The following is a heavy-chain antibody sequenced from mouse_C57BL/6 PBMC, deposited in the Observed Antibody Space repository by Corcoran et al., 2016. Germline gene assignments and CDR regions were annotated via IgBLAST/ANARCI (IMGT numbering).Heavy chain of an antibody. J-gene: IGHJ3*01. D-gene: IGHD2-10*01. V-gene: IGHV1-18*01. Sequence: EVQLQQSGPELVKPGASVKIPCKASGYTFTDYNMDWVKQSHGKSLEWIGDINPNNGGTSYNQKFKGKATLTVDKSSSTAYMELRSLTSEDSAVYYCAREKAYYGNYEWFAYWGQGTLVTVSA. CDR2: INPNNGGT. CDR3: AREKAYYGNYEWFAY. CDR1: GYTFTDYN.